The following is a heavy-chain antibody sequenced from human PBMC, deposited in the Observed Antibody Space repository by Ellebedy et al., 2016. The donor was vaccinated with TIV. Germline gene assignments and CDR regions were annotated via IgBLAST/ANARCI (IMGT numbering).Heavy chain of an antibody. CDR1: GFTFSSYA. D-gene: IGHD6-19*01. CDR3: AKDLFGYSSGWSSSWVDY. V-gene: IGHV3-23*01. Sequence: GGSLRLXXAASGFTFSSYAMSWVRQAPGKGLEWVSAISGSGGSTYYADSVKGRFTISRDNSKNTLYLQMSSLRVEDTAVYYCAKDLFGYSSGWSSSWVDYWGQGTLVSVS. J-gene: IGHJ4*02. CDR2: ISGSGGST.